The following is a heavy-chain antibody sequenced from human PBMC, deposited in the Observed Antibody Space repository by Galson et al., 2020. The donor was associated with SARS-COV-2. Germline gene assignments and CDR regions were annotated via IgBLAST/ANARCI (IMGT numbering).Heavy chain of an antibody. V-gene: IGHV4-34*01. J-gene: IGHJ4*02. Sequence: SETLSLTCAVYGGSFSGYYWSWIRQPPGKGLEWIGEINSSGSPNYNPSLTSRFTISVDTSKNHFSLKLSSVTAADTAVYYCAREENFFLVVCARRVCYLDYWCRGTRATVAT. CDR1: GGSFSGYY. CDR3: AREENFFLVVCARRVCYLDY. D-gene: IGHD2-8*02. CDR2: INSSGSP.